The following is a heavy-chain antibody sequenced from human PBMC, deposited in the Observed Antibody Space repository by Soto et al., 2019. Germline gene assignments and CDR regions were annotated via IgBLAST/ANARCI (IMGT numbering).Heavy chain of an antibody. CDR3: ASRYYYDSSGYYPIDY. CDR2: IIPIFGTA. J-gene: IGHJ4*02. D-gene: IGHD3-22*01. V-gene: IGHV1-69*13. Sequence: GASVKVSCKASGGTFSSYAISWVRQAPGQGLEWMGGIIPIFGTANYAQKFQGRVTITADESTSTAYMELSSLRSEDTAVYYCASRYYYDSSGYYPIDYWGQGTLVTVSS. CDR1: GGTFSSYA.